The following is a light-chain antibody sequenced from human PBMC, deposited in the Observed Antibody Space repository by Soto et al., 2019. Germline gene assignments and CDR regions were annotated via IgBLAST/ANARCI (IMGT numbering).Light chain of an antibody. V-gene: IGKV3-11*01. CDR2: DTS. CDR3: QQRSNWPIT. CDR1: QSVSSY. J-gene: IGKJ5*01. Sequence: EIVLTQSPATLSLSPGERATLSVRASQSVSSYLAWYQQKPGQAPRLLIYDTSSRASGIPDRFSGSGSGTDFTLTITSLEPEDFAVYYCQQRSNWPITFGQGTRLEIK.